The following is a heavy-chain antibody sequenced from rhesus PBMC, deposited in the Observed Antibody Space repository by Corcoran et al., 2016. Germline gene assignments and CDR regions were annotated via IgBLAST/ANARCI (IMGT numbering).Heavy chain of an antibody. V-gene: IGHV3S25*01. Sequence: EVQLVESGGGLAKPGGSLRLSCAASGFTFSSYWMNWVRQAPGKGLEWGSAINSGGGSTYYADSVKGRFTISRDNSKNTLSLQMNSLRAEDTAVYYCARKGAAAGYFDYWGQGVLVTVSS. J-gene: IGHJ4*01. CDR2: INSGGGST. CDR1: GFTFSSYW. D-gene: IGHD6-31*01. CDR3: ARKGAAAGYFDY.